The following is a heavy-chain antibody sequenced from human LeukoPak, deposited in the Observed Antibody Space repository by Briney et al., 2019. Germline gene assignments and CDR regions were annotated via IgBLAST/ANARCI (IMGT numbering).Heavy chain of an antibody. D-gene: IGHD1-20*01. CDR2: INPNSGDT. CDR1: GYTFTDYY. Sequence: ASVKVSCKASGYTFTDYYMHWVRQAPGQGLEWMGWINPNSGDTNYAQNFQGRVTMTRDTSISTAYMELSKLRSDDTAIYYCAREYNWNRFFDSWGQRTLVTVSS. V-gene: IGHV1-2*02. CDR3: AREYNWNRFFDS. J-gene: IGHJ4*02.